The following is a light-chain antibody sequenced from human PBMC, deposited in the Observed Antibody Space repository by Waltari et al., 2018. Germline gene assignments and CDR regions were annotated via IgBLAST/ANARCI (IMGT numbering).Light chain of an antibody. Sequence: QSALTQPASVSGSPGQSITISCTGPSSDFGAYNYVSWYQQPPGKAPKLMIYDVNKRPSGISNRFSGSKSGNTASLTISGLQAEDEANYYCCSYAGTTTVVFGGGTKLTVL. CDR1: SSDFGAYNY. CDR3: CSYAGTTTVV. V-gene: IGLV2-23*02. J-gene: IGLJ3*02. CDR2: DVN.